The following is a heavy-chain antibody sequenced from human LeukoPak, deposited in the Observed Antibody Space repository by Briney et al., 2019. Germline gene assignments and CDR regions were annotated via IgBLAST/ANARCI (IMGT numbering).Heavy chain of an antibody. CDR1: GFTVSNNY. J-gene: IGHJ4*02. Sequence: GGSLRLSCAASGFTVSNNYMSWVRQAPGKGLEWVSVIYSGGTTYYADSVKGRFTISRDNSKDTLYLQMNSLRAEDTAVYYCARDLSRDLVVPASYYFDYWGQGTLVTVSS. CDR3: ARDLSRDLVVPASYYFDY. CDR2: IYSGGTT. D-gene: IGHD2-2*01. V-gene: IGHV3-66*02.